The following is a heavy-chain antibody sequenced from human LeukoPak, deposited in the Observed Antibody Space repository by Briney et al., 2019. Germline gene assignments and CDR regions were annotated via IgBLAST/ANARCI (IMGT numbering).Heavy chain of an antibody. V-gene: IGHV1-8*01. CDR2: KNPNSGNS. CDR1: GYTFTNYD. J-gene: IGHJ4*02. CDR3: AREGLDY. Sequence: ASVKVSCKASGYTFTNYDINWVRQATGQGLEWMGYKNPNSGNSAYAEKFQGRVTITTDASITTAYMELSGLRSEDTALYYCAREGLDYWGQGTLVTVSS.